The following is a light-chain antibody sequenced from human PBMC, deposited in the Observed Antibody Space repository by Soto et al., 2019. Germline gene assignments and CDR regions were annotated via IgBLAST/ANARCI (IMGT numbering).Light chain of an antibody. J-gene: IGKJ1*01. V-gene: IGKV3-15*01. Sequence: EIVMTQSPATLSVSPGERATLSCRASQSVSSNLAWYQQKPGQAPRLLIYGASTRATGIPARFSGSGSGTEFTLTISSLQSEDVSVYYYQQYNNWSPLTFGQGTKVEIK. CDR3: QQYNNWSPLT. CDR1: QSVSSN. CDR2: GAS.